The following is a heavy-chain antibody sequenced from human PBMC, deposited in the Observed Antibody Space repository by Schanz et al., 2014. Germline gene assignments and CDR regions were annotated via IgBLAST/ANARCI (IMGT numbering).Heavy chain of an antibody. V-gene: IGHV3-33*03. D-gene: IGHD2-15*01. Sequence: VQLLDSGGGLVQPGGSLRLSCAASGFAFSVYGMHWVRQAPGKGPEWVAVIWSDGSTKYYADSVKGRFTISRDNSKNTLYLQMNSLRADDTAVFYCAKGMGYCSGGTCYDYYYYGLDVWGQGTTVTVSS. CDR2: IWSDGSTK. CDR3: AKGMGYCSGGTCYDYYYYGLDV. J-gene: IGHJ6*02. CDR1: GFAFSVYG.